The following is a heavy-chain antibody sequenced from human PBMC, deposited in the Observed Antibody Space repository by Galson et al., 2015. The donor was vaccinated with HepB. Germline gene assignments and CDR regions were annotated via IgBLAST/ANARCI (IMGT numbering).Heavy chain of an antibody. Sequence: SLRLSCAASGFTFSSYGMHWVRQAPGKGLEWVAVISYDGSNKYYGGSVKGRFSLSRDNSKNTLYLQMNSLRAEDTAIYYCAKVRGTDYGGNPEDNYFDYWGQGTLVTVSS. CDR2: ISYDGSNK. D-gene: IGHD4-23*01. CDR1: GFTFSSYG. CDR3: AKVRGTDYGGNPEDNYFDY. V-gene: IGHV3-30*18. J-gene: IGHJ4*02.